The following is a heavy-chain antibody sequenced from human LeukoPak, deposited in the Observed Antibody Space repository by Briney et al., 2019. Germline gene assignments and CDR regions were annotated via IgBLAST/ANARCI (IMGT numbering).Heavy chain of an antibody. CDR3: ARVDLRAAYFDY. D-gene: IGHD2-15*01. CDR1: GGSISSYY. Sequence: SETLSLTCTVSGGSISSYYWSWIRQPAGKGLDWIGRIYTSGSTGYNPSLRSRVTMSVDTSKNQFSLKLSSVTAADTAVYYCARVDLRAAYFDYWGQGTLVTVSS. J-gene: IGHJ4*02. V-gene: IGHV4-4*07. CDR2: IYTSGST.